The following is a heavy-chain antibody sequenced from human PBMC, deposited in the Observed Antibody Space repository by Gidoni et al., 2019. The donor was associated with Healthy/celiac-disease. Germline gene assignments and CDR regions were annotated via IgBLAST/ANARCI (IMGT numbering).Heavy chain of an antibody. CDR1: DYTFTSYY. CDR2: INPSGDST. D-gene: IGHD5-12*01. Sequence: QAQLVQSGAEVTKPGASVKVSCKASDYTFTSYYMHRVRQDPGQGLEWMGIINPSGDSTSYAKRFQGIVAMTRDTSTSTVYMDLSGLRSEDTAVYCWARDRGGWLRLHSYYYYGMDVWGQGTTVTVSS. CDR3: ARDRGGWLRLHSYYYYGMDV. V-gene: IGHV1-46*01. J-gene: IGHJ6*02.